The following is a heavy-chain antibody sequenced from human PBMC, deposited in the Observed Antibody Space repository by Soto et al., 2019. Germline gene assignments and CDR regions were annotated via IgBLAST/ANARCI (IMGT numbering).Heavy chain of an antibody. CDR1: GYTFTSYD. V-gene: IGHV1-8*01. CDR3: ARELSSGWFSN. Sequence: QVQLVQSGAEVKKPGASVKVSCKASGYTFTSYDINWVRQATGQGLEWMGWMNTNSGNTGYSQKFQGRVTMSRNTSISPAYIELSTLRSEDTAVYYCARELSSGWFSNWGQGTLVTVSS. CDR2: MNTNSGNT. J-gene: IGHJ4*02. D-gene: IGHD6-19*01.